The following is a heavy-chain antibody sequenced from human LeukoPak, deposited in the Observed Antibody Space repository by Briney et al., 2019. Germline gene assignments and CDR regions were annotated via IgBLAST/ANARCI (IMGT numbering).Heavy chain of an antibody. D-gene: IGHD3-10*01. CDR3: ARVGFGVLLWFGELPPGGFDP. Sequence: ASVKVSCKASGYTFTSYGISWVRQAPGRGLEWMGWISAYNDNTNYAQKLQGRVTMTTDTSTSTAYMELRSLRSDDTAVYYCARVGFGVLLWFGELPPGGFDPWGQGTLVTVSS. V-gene: IGHV1-18*01. J-gene: IGHJ5*02. CDR2: ISAYNDNT. CDR1: GYTFTSYG.